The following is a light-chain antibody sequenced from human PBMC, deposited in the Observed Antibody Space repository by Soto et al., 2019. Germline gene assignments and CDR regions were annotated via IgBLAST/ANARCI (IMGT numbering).Light chain of an antibody. CDR3: QEHCSSPRT. CDR2: GAS. V-gene: IGKV3-20*01. J-gene: IGKJ1*01. CDR1: QTIAHDY. Sequence: ETVLTQSPGTLPLSPGERATLSCRASQTIAHDYLAWYQQKPGQAPRLLIYGASRRAAGIPDRFSGSGSGTDFILTISRLEPEDFAVYYCQEHCSSPRTFGQGTKVEMK.